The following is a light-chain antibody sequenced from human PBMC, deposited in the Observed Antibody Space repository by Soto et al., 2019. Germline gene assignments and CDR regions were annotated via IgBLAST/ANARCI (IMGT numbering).Light chain of an antibody. Sequence: EIVLTQSPATLSLSPGEIASLSCRASQSVSSGHLAWYQQKPGQAPRLLIYGASSRATGIPDRFSGSGSGTDFTLTISRLEPEDYAVYYCQQYGHSLWTFGQGTKVDIK. CDR1: QSVSSGH. J-gene: IGKJ1*01. V-gene: IGKV3-20*01. CDR2: GAS. CDR3: QQYGHSLWT.